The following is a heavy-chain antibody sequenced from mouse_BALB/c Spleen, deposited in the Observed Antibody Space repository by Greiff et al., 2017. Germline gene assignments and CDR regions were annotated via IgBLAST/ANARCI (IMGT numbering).Heavy chain of an antibody. J-gene: IGHJ3*01. CDR1: GFSLTGYG. CDR3: ARGRGYDYAWFAY. CDR2: IWGDGST. D-gene: IGHD2-4*01. Sequence: VKLEESGPGLVAPSQSLSITCTVSGFSLTGYGVNWVRQPPGKGLEWLGMIWGDGSTDYNSALKSRLSISKDNSKSQVFLKMNSLQTDDTARYYCARGRGYDYAWFAYWGQGTLVTVSA. V-gene: IGHV2-6-7*01.